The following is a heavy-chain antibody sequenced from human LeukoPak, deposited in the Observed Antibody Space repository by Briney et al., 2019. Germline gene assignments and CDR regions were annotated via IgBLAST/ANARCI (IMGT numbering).Heavy chain of an antibody. D-gene: IGHD6-13*01. CDR3: ARGQQLDRRSYYYYGMDV. CDR1: GFTFSDYY. Sequence: GGSLRLSCAASGFTFSDYYMSWIRQAPGKGLEWVSYISSSSSYTNYADSVKGRFTISRDNAKNSLYLQMDSLRAEDTAVYYCARGQQLDRRSYYYYGMDVWGQGTTVTVSS. J-gene: IGHJ6*02. CDR2: ISSSSSYT. V-gene: IGHV3-11*06.